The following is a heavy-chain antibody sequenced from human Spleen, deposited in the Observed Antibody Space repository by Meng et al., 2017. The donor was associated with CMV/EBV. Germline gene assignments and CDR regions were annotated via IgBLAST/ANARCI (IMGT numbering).Heavy chain of an antibody. Sequence: SETLSLTCSVSGYFISSGYSWGWIRQPPGKGLEWMGNIDQSGTTYYNPSLNSRVTILLDMSKNQFSLKLSSVTAADTAVYYCARVDPPYGMNVWGQGTTVTVSS. CDR1: GYFISSGYS. D-gene: IGHD3/OR15-3a*01. CDR3: ARVDPPYGMNV. CDR2: IDQSGTT. J-gene: IGHJ6*02. V-gene: IGHV4-38-2*02.